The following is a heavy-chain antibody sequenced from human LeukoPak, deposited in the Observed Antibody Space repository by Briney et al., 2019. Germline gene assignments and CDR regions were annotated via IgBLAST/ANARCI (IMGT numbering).Heavy chain of an antibody. D-gene: IGHD2-2*02. Sequence: GGSLRLSCAASGFTFSDYIMNWVRQAPGKGLEWVAVIWYDGSNKYYADSVKGRFTISRDNSKNTLYLQMNSLRAEDTAVYYCAKDRGLYRYLRGNWFDPWGQGTLVTVSS. CDR2: IWYDGSNK. CDR1: GFTFSDYI. V-gene: IGHV3-33*06. J-gene: IGHJ5*02. CDR3: AKDRGLYRYLRGNWFDP.